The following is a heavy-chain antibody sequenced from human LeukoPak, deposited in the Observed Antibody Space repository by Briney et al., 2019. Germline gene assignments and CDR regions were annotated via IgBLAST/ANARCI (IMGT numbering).Heavy chain of an antibody. CDR3: ARHENWGSTKGDSFYI. CDR2: VHYSGTT. V-gene: IGHV4-59*08. CDR1: GGSLNSYY. J-gene: IGHJ3*02. D-gene: IGHD7-27*01. Sequence: ASETLSLTCTVSGGSLNSYYWIWIRQPPGKGLEWIGYVHYSGTTKYNPSLKGRVTISVDTSKNQFSPKVSSVTAADTAVYYCARHENWGSTKGDSFYIWGQGKMVTVSS.